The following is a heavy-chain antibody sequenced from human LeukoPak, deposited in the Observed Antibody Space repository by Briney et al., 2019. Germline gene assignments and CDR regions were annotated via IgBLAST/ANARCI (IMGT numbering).Heavy chain of an antibody. CDR2: IYSGGST. D-gene: IGHD1-26*01. V-gene: IGHV3-53*01. CDR1: GFTVSSNY. Sequence: GGSLRLSCAASGFTVSSNYMSWVRQAPGKGLEWVSVIYSGGSTYYADSVKGRFTISRDNAKNSLYLQMNSLRAEDTAVYYCARKGQWELPSFDYWGQGTLVTVSS. CDR3: ARKGQWELPSFDY. J-gene: IGHJ4*02.